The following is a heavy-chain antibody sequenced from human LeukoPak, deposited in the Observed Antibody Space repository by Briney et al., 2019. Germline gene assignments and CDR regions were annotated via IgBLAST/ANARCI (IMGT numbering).Heavy chain of an antibody. V-gene: IGHV5-51*01. CDR1: GYPFTTYW. J-gene: IGHJ4*02. CDR3: GASPSPTGTERYY. CDR2: IYPTDSDA. D-gene: IGHD3-9*01. Sequence: GESPKISCKLSGYPFTTYWIGWVRQMPGKGLEWMGVIYPTDSDARYSPSFQGQVSISVDKSISTVYLQWNSLKASDSAMYYCGASPSPTGTERYYWGQGTLVTVSS.